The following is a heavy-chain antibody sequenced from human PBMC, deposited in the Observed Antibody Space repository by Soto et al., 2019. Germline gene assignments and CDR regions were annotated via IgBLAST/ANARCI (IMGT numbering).Heavy chain of an antibody. CDR3: QCCMLPGMVDY. V-gene: IGHV4-39*01. D-gene: IGHD2-8*01. CDR2: IYYIGST. J-gene: IGHJ4*02. Sequence: QLQLQESGPGLVKPSETLSLTCTVSGGSISSSSYYWGWLRQPPGKGLELIGRIYYIGSTYYNPSLKSRATISVDTTKNQFTLMLSPVTAADAAVYYCQCCMLPGMVDYWGQGTLVTVSS. CDR1: GGSISSSSYY.